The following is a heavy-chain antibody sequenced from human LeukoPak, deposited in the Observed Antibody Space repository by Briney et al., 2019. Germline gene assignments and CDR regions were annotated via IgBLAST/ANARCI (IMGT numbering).Heavy chain of an antibody. CDR3: ARGYCSSTSCYKRAFDI. J-gene: IGHJ3*02. D-gene: IGHD2-2*02. CDR1: GYTFTGYY. Sequence: ASVKVSCKASGYTFTGYYMHWVRQAPGQGLEWMGWINPNSGGTNYAQKFQGRVTMTRDTSISTAYMELSRLRSDDTAVYYCARGYCSSTSCYKRAFDIWGQGTMVTVSS. V-gene: IGHV1-2*02. CDR2: INPNSGGT.